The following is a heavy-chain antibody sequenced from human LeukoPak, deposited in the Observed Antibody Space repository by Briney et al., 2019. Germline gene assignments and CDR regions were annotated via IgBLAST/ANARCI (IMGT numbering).Heavy chain of an antibody. D-gene: IGHD3-22*01. CDR3: ASGEYYYDSSGSPINWFDP. Sequence: PSETLSLTCTVSGGSISSYYWSWIRQPPGKGLEWIGYIYYSGSTNYNPSLKSRVTISVDTSKNQFSLKLSSVTAADTAVYYCASGEYYYDSSGSPINWFDPWGQGTLVTVSS. V-gene: IGHV4-59*08. CDR1: GGSISSYY. CDR2: IYYSGST. J-gene: IGHJ5*02.